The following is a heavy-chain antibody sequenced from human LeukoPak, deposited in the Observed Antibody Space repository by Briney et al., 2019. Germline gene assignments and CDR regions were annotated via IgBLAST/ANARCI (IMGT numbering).Heavy chain of an antibody. CDR1: GGSISSYY. CDR2: IYTSGST. V-gene: IGHV4-4*07. J-gene: IGHJ4*02. Sequence: PSETLSLTCTVSGGSISSYYWSWIRQPTGKGLEWIGRIYTSGSTNYNPSLKSRVTMSVDTSKNQFSLKLSSVTAADTAVYYCAGGSYQTVPFDYWGQGTLVTVSS. CDR3: AGGSYQTVPFDY. D-gene: IGHD1-26*01.